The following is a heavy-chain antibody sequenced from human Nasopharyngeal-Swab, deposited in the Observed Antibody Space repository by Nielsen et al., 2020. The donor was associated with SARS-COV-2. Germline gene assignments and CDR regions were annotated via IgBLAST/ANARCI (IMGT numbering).Heavy chain of an antibody. V-gene: IGHV3-74*01. J-gene: IGHJ4*02. D-gene: IGHD2-2*01. Sequence: GGSLRPSCAASGFTFSSHWMHWVRQAPGKGLVWVSRISEDVSITTYADSVKGRFTISRDNAKNTLFLQMHSLRADDTAIYYCASQLGHPDSWGQGTLVTVSS. CDR1: GFTFSSHW. CDR2: ISEDVSIT. CDR3: ASQLGHPDS.